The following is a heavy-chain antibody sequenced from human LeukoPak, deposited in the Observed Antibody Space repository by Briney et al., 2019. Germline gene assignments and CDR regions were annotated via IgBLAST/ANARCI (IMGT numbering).Heavy chain of an antibody. CDR2: INPYSGDT. V-gene: IGHV1-2*02. CDR3: ARVLSGGRFDY. D-gene: IGHD3-16*01. CDR1: EYTFTAYY. Sequence: ASVKVSCKASEYTFTAYYLHWVRQAPGQGLEWMGWINPYSGDTNYAQKFRGRVTMTRDTSISTAYMELSSLRSEDTAVYYCARVLSGGRFDYWGQGTLVTVSS. J-gene: IGHJ4*02.